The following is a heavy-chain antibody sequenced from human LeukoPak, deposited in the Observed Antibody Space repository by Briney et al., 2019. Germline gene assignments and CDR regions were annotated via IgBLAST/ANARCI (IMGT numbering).Heavy chain of an antibody. CDR2: IHTSSGST. D-gene: IGHD2-2*01. CDR3: ARDSSTSSLADH. J-gene: IGHJ5*02. CDR1: GYTFTRYY. Sequence: ASVKDSCKASGYTFTRYYMHWVRQAPGHGLEWMGIIHTSSGSTSYAQKFGGRVTLTRDTYTRTVYMELISMRSEDTAVYYCARDSSTSSLADHWGQGTLVTVSS. V-gene: IGHV1-46*01.